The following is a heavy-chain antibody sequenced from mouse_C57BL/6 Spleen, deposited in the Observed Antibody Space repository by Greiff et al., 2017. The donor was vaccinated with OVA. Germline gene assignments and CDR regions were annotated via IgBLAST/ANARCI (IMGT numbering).Heavy chain of an antibody. CDR1: GYSITSGYY. J-gene: IGHJ3*01. D-gene: IGHD2-5*01. Sequence: DVQLQESGPGLVKPSQSLSLTCSVTGYSITSGYYWNWIRQFPGNKLEWMGYISYDGSNNYNPSLKNRISITRDTSKNQFFLKLNSVTTEDTATYYCARDDYSNYVAWFAYWGQGTLVTVSA. V-gene: IGHV3-6*01. CDR3: ARDDYSNYVAWFAY. CDR2: ISYDGSN.